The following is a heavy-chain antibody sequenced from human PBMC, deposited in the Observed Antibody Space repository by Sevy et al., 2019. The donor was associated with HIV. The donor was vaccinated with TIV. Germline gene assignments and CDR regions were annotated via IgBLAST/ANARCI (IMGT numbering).Heavy chain of an antibody. D-gene: IGHD6-13*01. V-gene: IGHV4-38-2*01. Sequence: SETRSLTCAVSGYSISSGYYWGWIRQPPGKGLEWIGSIYHSGSTYYNPSLKSRVTISVDTSKNQFSLKLSSVTAADTAVYYCARRGSSAGYYFDYWGQGTLVTVSS. J-gene: IGHJ4*02. CDR1: GYSISSGYY. CDR3: ARRGSSAGYYFDY. CDR2: IYHSGST.